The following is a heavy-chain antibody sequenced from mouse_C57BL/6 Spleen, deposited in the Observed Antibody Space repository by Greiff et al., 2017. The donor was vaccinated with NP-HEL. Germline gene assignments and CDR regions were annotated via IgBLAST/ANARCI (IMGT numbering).Heavy chain of an antibody. D-gene: IGHD1-1*01. V-gene: IGHV5-4*03. CDR1: GFTFSSYA. J-gene: IGHJ3*01. CDR2: ISDGGSYT. CDR3: ARGLLRWAWFAY. Sequence: EVKLVESGEGLVKPGGSLKLSCAASGFTFSSYAMSWVRQTPEKRLEWVATISDGGSYTYYPDNVKGRFTISRDNAKNNLYLQMSHLKSEDTAMYYCARGLLRWAWFAYWGQGTLVTVSA.